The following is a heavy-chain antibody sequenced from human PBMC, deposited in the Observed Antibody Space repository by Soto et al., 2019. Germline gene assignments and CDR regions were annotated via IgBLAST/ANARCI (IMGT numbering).Heavy chain of an antibody. J-gene: IGHJ4*02. CDR2: LSDSAGST. CDR3: AKEGNVYPDYFDY. CDR1: GNTYSSYA. D-gene: IGHD2-2*02. V-gene: IGHV3-23*01. Sequence: GGSVRLYGAASGNTYSSYAMSWVREATGKGLEWVSALSDSAGSTYYADSVKGRFTITRDNSKNTLYLQMNSLRAEGTAVYYCAKEGNVYPDYFDYWGQGTLVTVSS.